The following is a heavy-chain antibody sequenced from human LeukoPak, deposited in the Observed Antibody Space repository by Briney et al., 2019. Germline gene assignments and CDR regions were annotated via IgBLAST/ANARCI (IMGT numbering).Heavy chain of an antibody. CDR3: AKDFAYSSSFGTFDY. Sequence: PGGSLRLSCAASGFTFSNSWMGWVRQAPGKGLEWVATIKPDGSAQYYVDSVKGRFTISRDNAKNSLFLQINSLRAEDTAVYYCAKDFAYSSSFGTFDYWGQGTLVTVSS. CDR2: IKPDGSAQ. J-gene: IGHJ4*02. V-gene: IGHV3-7*01. D-gene: IGHD6-13*01. CDR1: GFTFSNSW.